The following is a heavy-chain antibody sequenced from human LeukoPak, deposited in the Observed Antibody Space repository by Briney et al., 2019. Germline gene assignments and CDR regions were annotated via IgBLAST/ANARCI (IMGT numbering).Heavy chain of an antibody. D-gene: IGHD3-3*01. CDR1: GGSFSGYY. J-gene: IGHJ5*02. CDR3: ARRRRYDFWDGPGEFDP. Sequence: SETLSLTCAVYGGSFSGYYWSWIRQPPGKGLEWIGEINHSGSTNYNPSLKSRVTISVDTSKNQFSLKLSSVTAADTAVYYCARRRRYDFWDGPGEFDPWGQGTLVTVSS. CDR2: INHSGST. V-gene: IGHV4-34*01.